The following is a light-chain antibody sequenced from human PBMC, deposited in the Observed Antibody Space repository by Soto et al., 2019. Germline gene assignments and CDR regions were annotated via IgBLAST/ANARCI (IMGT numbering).Light chain of an antibody. CDR1: QGIGND. V-gene: IGKV1-17*01. CDR3: LQHTTYPLT. J-gene: IGKJ1*01. CDR2: AAS. Sequence: DIQMTQSPSSLSASVGDRVTITCRASQGIGNDLGWYQQKPGKAPKRLIYAASSLQSGVPSRFSGSGSGTEFTLTISSLQPEDFAAYYCLQHTTYPLTCGQGTKVEIK.